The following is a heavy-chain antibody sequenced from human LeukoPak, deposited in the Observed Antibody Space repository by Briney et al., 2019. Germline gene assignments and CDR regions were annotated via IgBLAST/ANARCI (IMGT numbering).Heavy chain of an antibody. J-gene: IGHJ4*02. CDR1: GFTFSSYS. CDR3: ARDLRMTTAD. V-gene: IGHV3-21*01. Sequence: GGSLRLSCAASGFTFSSYSMNWVRQAPGKGLEWVSSISSSSSCIYYADSVKGRFTISRDNAKNSLYLQMNSLRAEDTAVYYCARDLRMTTADWGQGTLVTVSS. D-gene: IGHD4-11*01. CDR2: ISSSSSCI.